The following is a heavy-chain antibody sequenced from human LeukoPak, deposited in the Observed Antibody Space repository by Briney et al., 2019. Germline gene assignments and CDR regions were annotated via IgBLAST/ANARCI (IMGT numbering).Heavy chain of an antibody. D-gene: IGHD2-2*01. J-gene: IGHJ4*02. CDR2: INPNSGGT. Sequence: ASVKGSSKASGYTFTDYYIHWVRQAPGQGLEWMGWINPNSGGTNYAQKFQGRVTMTRGTSISTAYMELSRLRSDDTAMYYCARELETYCSTTSCSLGATPIYFWAQGTLVTVSS. V-gene: IGHV1-2*02. CDR3: ARELETYCSTTSCSLGATPIYF. CDR1: GYTFTDYY.